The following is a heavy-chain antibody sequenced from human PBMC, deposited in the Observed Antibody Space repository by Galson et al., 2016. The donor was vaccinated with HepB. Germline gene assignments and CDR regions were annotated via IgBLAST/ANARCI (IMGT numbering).Heavy chain of an antibody. J-gene: IGHJ6*03. CDR1: GFTFSNAW. V-gene: IGHV3-15*01. D-gene: IGHD5/OR15-5a*01. CDR3: TTVTFYEGYYYYYMDV. Sequence: SLRLSCAASGFTFSNAWMSWVRQAPGKGLEWVGRIKSKTDGGTTDYAAPVKGRFTISRDDSKNTLYLQMNSLKTEDTAVYYCTTVTFYEGYYYYYMDVWGKGTTVTVSS. CDR2: IKSKTDGGTT.